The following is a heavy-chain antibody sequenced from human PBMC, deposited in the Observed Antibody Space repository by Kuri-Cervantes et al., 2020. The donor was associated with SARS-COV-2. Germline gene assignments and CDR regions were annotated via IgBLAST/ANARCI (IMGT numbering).Heavy chain of an antibody. D-gene: IGHD3-22*01. CDR2: ISWNSGSI. CDR1: GFTFDDYA. Sequence: GGSLRLSCAASGFTFDDYAMHWVRQAPGKGLEWVSGISWNSGSIGYADSVKGRFTISRDNAKNSLYLQMNSLRAEDTAVYYCARDLYYYDSSGYYDYWGQRTLVTVSS. CDR3: ARDLYYYDSSGYYDY. J-gene: IGHJ4*02. V-gene: IGHV3-9*01.